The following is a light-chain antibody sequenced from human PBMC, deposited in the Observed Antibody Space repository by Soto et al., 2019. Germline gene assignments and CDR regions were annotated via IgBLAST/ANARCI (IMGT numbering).Light chain of an antibody. V-gene: IGLV2-11*01. Sequence: QSALTQPPSVSGSPGQSVTISCTGTRSDVGAYNYVSWYQQHPGKDPKLMICDVSQRPSGVPDSFSGSKSGNTASLTISELQAEDEADYFCCSYAGGYTHYVFRTGTKLTVL. CDR1: RSDVGAYNY. J-gene: IGLJ1*01. CDR3: CSYAGGYTHYV. CDR2: DVS.